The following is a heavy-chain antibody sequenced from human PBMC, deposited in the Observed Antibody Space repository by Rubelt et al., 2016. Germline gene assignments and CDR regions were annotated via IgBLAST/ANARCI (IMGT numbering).Heavy chain of an antibody. Sequence: EVQLVESGGGLVQPGGSLRLSCAASGFTFSSYWMSWVRQAPGKGLEWVANIKQDGSEKYYVDSVKGRFTISRDNAKNSLYLQMNSLRAEDTAVYYCARVVVRGVIITSYYFDYWGQGTLVTVSS. V-gene: IGHV3-7*05. CDR1: GFTFSSYW. CDR3: ARVVVRGVIITSYYFDY. D-gene: IGHD3-10*01. J-gene: IGHJ4*02. CDR2: IKQDGSEK.